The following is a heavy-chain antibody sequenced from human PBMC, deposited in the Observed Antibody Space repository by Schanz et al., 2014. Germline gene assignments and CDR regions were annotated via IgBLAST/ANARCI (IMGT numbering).Heavy chain of an antibody. CDR2: VCYDGSKK. D-gene: IGHD2-2*01. J-gene: IGHJ3*01. CDR3: ARGSCTASGCYDAFDL. CDR1: GFTFSSYG. Sequence: LVESGGGVVQPGRSLRLSCAASGFTFSSYGMHWVRQVPGKGLEWVAVVCYDGSKKYYADSVKGRFTLSKDFSKDTLYLQLTSLRPEDTAVYYCARGSCTASGCYDAFDLWGQGTLVTVSS. V-gene: IGHV3-33*01.